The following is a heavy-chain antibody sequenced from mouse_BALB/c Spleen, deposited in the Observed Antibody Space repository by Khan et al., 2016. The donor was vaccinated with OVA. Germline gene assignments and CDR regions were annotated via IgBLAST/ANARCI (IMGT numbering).Heavy chain of an antibody. CDR3: ARSASYYFMDV. Sequence: QIQLVQSGPELKKPGETVKISCKATGYTFKNYGMNWVKQAPGKGLKWMGWINTYTGEPTYADDFKGRFAFSLETSANTAYLQLSNLKNEDTATSYCARSASYYFMDVWGAGTTLTVSS. V-gene: IGHV9-3-1*01. J-gene: IGHJ1*01. CDR2: INTYTGEP. CDR1: GYTFKNYG. D-gene: IGHD1-1*01.